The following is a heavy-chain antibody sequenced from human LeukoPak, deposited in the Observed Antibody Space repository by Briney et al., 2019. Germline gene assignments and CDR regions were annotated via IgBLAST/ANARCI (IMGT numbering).Heavy chain of an antibody. CDR2: INPSGGST. CDR1: GGTFTSYY. V-gene: IGHV1-46*01. J-gene: IGHJ4*02. CDR3: ARVGKYCSGGSCYSGLVDY. Sequence: ASVKVSCKASGGTFTSYYMHWVRQAPGQGLEWMGIINPSGGSTSYAQKFQGRVTMTRDTSTSTVYMELSSLRSEDTAVYYCARVGKYCSGGSCYSGLVDYWGQGTLVTVSS. D-gene: IGHD2-15*01.